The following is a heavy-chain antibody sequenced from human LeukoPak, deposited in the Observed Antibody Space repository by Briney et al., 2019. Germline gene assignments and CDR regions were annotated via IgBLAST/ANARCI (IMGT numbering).Heavy chain of an antibody. J-gene: IGHJ4*02. CDR3: ARHEGTLWFGEFKY. CDR1: GGSFSNYY. Sequence: KPSETLSLTCTVSGGSFSNYYWSWIRQPPGKGLEWIGYIDYSGNTNYNSSLKSRVIISGDTSKQQFSLKLSSVTAADTAVYYCARHEGTLWFGEFKYWGQGTLVTVSS. V-gene: IGHV4-59*08. D-gene: IGHD3-10*01. CDR2: IDYSGNT.